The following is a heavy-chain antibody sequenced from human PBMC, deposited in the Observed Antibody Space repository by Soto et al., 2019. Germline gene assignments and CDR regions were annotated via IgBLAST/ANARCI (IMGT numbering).Heavy chain of an antibody. CDR1: GYTFTSSD. J-gene: IGHJ4*02. D-gene: IGHD3-10*01. CDR2: MNPNSGNS. V-gene: IGHV1-8*01. CDR3: ARDGVLRGVRIFYDY. Sequence: QVQRVQSGAEVRKPGASVKVSCRASGYTFTSSDINWVRQATGQGLEWMGWMNPNSGNSGYAQKFQGRVTMTRNTSISTAYMELSSLTSEDTAVYYCARDGVLRGVRIFYDYWGQGKLVTVSS.